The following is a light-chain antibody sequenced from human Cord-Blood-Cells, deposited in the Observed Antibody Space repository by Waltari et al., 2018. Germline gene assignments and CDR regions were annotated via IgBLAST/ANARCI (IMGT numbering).Light chain of an antibody. CDR3: QQYGSSPPLT. V-gene: IGKV3-20*01. Sequence: EIVLTQSPGTLSLSPGERATLPCRARQSVSSSYLAWYQQQPDQAPRLLIYGASSRATGSPDRFSGSGSGTDFTLTISRLEPEDFAVYYCQQYGSSPPLTFGGGTKVEIK. CDR1: QSVSSSY. CDR2: GAS. J-gene: IGKJ4*01.